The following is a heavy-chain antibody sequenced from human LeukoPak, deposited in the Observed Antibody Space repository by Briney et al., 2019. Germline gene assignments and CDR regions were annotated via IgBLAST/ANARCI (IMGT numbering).Heavy chain of an antibody. CDR3: ARSVITGIGY. CDR2: ISSSVSTI. D-gene: IGHD3-22*01. V-gene: IGHV3-48*03. J-gene: IGHJ4*02. Sequence: QPGGYLRLSCAGSGFTFRSHELDRVRHTPGTGLECVSYISSSVSTIYYADSVKGRFTISRHNDKNSLYLQMNSLRAEDTAVYYCARSVITGIGYWGQGTLVTVSS. CDR1: GFTFRSHE.